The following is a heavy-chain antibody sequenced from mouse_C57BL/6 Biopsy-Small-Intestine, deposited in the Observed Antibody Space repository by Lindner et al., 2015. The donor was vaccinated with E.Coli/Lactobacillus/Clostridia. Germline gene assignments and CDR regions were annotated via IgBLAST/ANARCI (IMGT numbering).Heavy chain of an antibody. Sequence: VQLQESGAELVKPGASVKVSCKASGYTFTSYWITWVKQRPGQGLEWIGDIYPGSGSTNYNEKFKSKATLTVDTSSSTAYMELHSLTSEDSAVYFCARGGWDPFAYWGQGTLVTVSA. V-gene: IGHV1-55*01. CDR3: ARGGWDPFAY. CDR1: GYTFTSYW. CDR2: IYPGSGST. D-gene: IGHD4-1*01. J-gene: IGHJ3*01.